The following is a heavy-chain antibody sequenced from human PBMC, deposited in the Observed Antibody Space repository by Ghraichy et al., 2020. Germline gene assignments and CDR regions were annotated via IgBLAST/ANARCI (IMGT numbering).Heavy chain of an antibody. CDR1: GGSISSYY. D-gene: IGHD1-26*01. V-gene: IGHV4-59*01. CDR3: AREGSSGLYYYYGMDV. Sequence: SQTLSLTCTVSGGSISSYYWSWIRQPPGKGLEWIGYIYYSGSTNYNPSLKSRVTISVDTSKNQFSLKLSSVTAADTAVYYCAREGSSGLYYYYGMDVWGQGTTVTVSS. CDR2: IYYSGST. J-gene: IGHJ6*02.